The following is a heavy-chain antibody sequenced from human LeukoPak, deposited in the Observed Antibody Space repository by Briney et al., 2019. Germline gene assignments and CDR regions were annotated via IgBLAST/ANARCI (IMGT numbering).Heavy chain of an antibody. CDR1: GFTFSSYA. CDR2: ISGSGGST. J-gene: IGHJ4*02. CDR3: AKALSGWSYSPLLDY. V-gene: IGHV3-23*01. D-gene: IGHD6-19*01. Sequence: QPGASLRLSSAASGFTFSSYAMSWVRQAPGKGLEWVSAISGSGGSTYYADSVKGRFTISRDNSKNTLYLQMNSLRAEDTAVYYCAKALSGWSYSPLLDYWGQGTLVTVSS.